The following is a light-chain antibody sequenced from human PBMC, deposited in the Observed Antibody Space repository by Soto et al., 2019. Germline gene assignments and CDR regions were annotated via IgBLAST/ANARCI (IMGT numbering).Light chain of an antibody. CDR3: AAWDDSLNGHV. CDR2: TTN. J-gene: IGLJ1*01. Sequence: QPVLTQPHSGSGTPRQRGTISCSGSSSNIGTSSVHWFQQLPGTAPKLLISTTNQRPSGVPERFSGSKSGTSASLAIRGLQSEDEADYYCAAWDDSLNGHVFGTGTKVTVL. V-gene: IGLV1-44*01. CDR1: SSNIGTSS.